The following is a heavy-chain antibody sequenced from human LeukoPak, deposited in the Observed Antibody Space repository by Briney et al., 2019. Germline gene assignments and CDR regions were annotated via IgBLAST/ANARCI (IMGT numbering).Heavy chain of an antibody. Sequence: ASVKVSCKASGYTFTSYGISWVRQAPGQGLEWMGWISAYNGKTNYAQKLQGRVTMTTDTSTSTAYMELRSLRSDDTAVYYCARAGYCSSTSCHYYYYYMDVWGKGTTVTLSS. J-gene: IGHJ6*03. CDR3: ARAGYCSSTSCHYYYYYMDV. CDR1: GYTFTSYG. CDR2: ISAYNGKT. V-gene: IGHV1-18*01. D-gene: IGHD2-2*01.